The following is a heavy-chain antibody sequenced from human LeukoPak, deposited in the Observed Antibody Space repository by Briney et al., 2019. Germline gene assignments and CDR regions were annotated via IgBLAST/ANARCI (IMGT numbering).Heavy chain of an antibody. CDR2: INHSGST. V-gene: IGHV4-34*01. CDR3: ARSRKFPPSKQRAIVVIPAAMERYYYGMDG. J-gene: IGHJ6*02. Sequence: KTSETLSLTCAAYGGSFSGYYWSWIRQPPGKGLEWIGEINHSGSTNYNPSLKSRVTISVDTSKNQFSLKLSSVTAADTAVYYWARSRKFPPSKQRAIVVIPAAMERYYYGMDGWGQGNTVTVSS. CDR1: GGSFSGYY. D-gene: IGHD2-2*01.